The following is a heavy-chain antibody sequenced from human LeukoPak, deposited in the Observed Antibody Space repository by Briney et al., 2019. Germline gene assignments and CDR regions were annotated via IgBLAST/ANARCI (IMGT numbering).Heavy chain of an antibody. CDR2: ISGSGGST. D-gene: IGHD6-13*01. Sequence: GGSLRLSCAASGFTFSSYAMSWVRQAPGKGLEWISAISGSGGSTYYADSVRGRFTISRDNSKNTLSLQMNSLRAEDTAVYYCALSREAAGTVFDDWGQGTLVTVSS. CDR1: GFTFSSYA. J-gene: IGHJ4*02. V-gene: IGHV3-23*01. CDR3: ALSREAAGTVFDD.